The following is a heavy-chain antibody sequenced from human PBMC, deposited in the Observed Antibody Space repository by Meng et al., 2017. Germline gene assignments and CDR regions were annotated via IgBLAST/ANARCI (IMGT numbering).Heavy chain of an antibody. CDR2: IWYDGSNK. Sequence: QVQLVESGGGGVQTGRSLRLSCAASGFTFSSDGMHWVRQAPGKGLEWVAVIWYDGSNKYYADSVKGRFTISRDNSKNTLYLQMNSLRAEDTAVYYCARGDWNDAWYFDLWGRGTLVTVSS. D-gene: IGHD1-1*01. CDR3: ARGDWNDAWYFDL. J-gene: IGHJ2*01. V-gene: IGHV3-33*01. CDR1: GFTFSSDG.